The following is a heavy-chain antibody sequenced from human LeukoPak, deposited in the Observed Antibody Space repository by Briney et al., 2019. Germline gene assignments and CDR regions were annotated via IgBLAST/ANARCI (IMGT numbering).Heavy chain of an antibody. CDR1: GFTFSSYA. D-gene: IGHD3-10*01. CDR3: TTYYLLVRTFDY. CDR2: ISYDGSNK. V-gene: IGHV3-30*04. Sequence: GGSLRLCCAASGFTFSSYAMHWVRQAPGKGLEWVAVISYDGSNKYYADSVKGRFTISRDNSKNTLYLQMNSLRAEDTAVYYCTTYYLLVRTFDYWGQGTLVTVSS. J-gene: IGHJ4*02.